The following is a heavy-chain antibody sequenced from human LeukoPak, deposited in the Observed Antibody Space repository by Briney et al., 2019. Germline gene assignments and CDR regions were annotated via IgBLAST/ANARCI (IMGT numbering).Heavy chain of an antibody. CDR2: IKEDGSSQ. CDR1: GFTFSHSW. V-gene: IGHV3-7*01. D-gene: IGHD2-8*01. J-gene: IGHJ5*02. CDR3: ARDRGMVGQFDP. Sequence: GGSLRLSCVASGFTFSHSWMTWVRQAPGKGLEWVGHIKEDGSSQNYADSVKGRFTISRDNAKSSLHLQMNSLRAEDTAVYYCARDRGMVGQFDPWGQGTLVTVSS.